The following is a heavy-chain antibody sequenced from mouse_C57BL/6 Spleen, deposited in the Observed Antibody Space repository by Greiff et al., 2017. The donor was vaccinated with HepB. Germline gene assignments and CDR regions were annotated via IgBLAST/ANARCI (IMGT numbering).Heavy chain of an antibody. Sequence: VKLMESGAELVKPGASVKISCKASGYAFSSYWMNWVKQRPGKGLEWIGQIYPGDGDTNYNGKFKGKATLTADKSSSTAYMQLSSLTSEDSAVYFCARGGIYSKSGFAYWGQGTLVTVSA. CDR2: IYPGDGDT. CDR3: ARGGIYSKSGFAY. V-gene: IGHV1-80*01. CDR1: GYAFSSYW. D-gene: IGHD2-1*01. J-gene: IGHJ3*01.